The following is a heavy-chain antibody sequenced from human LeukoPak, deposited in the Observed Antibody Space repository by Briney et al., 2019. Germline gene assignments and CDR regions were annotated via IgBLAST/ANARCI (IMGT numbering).Heavy chain of an antibody. D-gene: IGHD5-12*01. V-gene: IGHV3-53*01. CDR2: IYSAGTT. Sequence: GGSLRLSCAASGFTVSSNYMSWVRQAPGKGLEWVSIIYSAGTTYYADSVKGRFTISRDNAKNSLYLQMNSLRAEDTAVYYCARDFRRGAFDTWGQGTMVTVSS. CDR3: ARDFRRGAFDT. J-gene: IGHJ3*02. CDR1: GFTVSSNY.